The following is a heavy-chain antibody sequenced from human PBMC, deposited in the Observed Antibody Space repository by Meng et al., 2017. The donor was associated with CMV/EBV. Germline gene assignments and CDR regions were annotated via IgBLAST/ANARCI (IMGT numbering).Heavy chain of an antibody. V-gene: IGHV3-9*01. CDR1: GFTFDDYA. D-gene: IGHD1-26*01. Sequence: GGSLRLSCAASGFTFDDYAMHWVRQAPGKGLEWVSGISWNSGSIGYADSVKGRFTISRDNAKNSLYLQMNSLRAEDTALYYCAKDISYSGSYHAFDYWGQGTRVTVSS. CDR3: AKDISYSGSYHAFDY. CDR2: ISWNSGSI. J-gene: IGHJ4*02.